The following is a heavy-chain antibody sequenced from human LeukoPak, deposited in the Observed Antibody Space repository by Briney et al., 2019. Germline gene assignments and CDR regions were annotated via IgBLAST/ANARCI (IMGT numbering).Heavy chain of an antibody. V-gene: IGHV4-34*01. D-gene: IGHD3-22*01. CDR3: ARHLSSSGSYYFDY. CDR1: GGSFSGYY. Sequence: PSETLSLTCAVYGGSFSGYYWSWIRQPPGKGLEWIGEINHSGSTNYNPSLKSRVTISVDTSKNQFSLKLSSVTAADTAVYYCARHLSSSGSYYFDYWGQGTLVTVSS. J-gene: IGHJ4*02. CDR2: INHSGST.